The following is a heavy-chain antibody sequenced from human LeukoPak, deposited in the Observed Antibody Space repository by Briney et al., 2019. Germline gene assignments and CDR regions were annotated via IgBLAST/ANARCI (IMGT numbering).Heavy chain of an antibody. CDR2: IRYDGSNK. D-gene: IGHD6-6*01. V-gene: IGHV3-30*02. J-gene: IGHJ5*02. CDR1: GFTFSSYG. Sequence: GGSLRLSCAASGFTFSSYGMHWVRQAPGKGLEWVAFIRYDGSNKYYADSVKGRFTISRDNSKNTLYLQMNSLRAEDTAVYYCAKARSASYNWFDPWGQGTLVTVSS. CDR3: AKARSASYNWFDP.